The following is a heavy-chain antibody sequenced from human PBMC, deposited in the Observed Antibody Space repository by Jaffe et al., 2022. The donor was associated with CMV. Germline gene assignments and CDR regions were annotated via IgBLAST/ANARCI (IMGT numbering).Heavy chain of an antibody. Sequence: EVQLLESGGGLVQPGGSLRLSCAASGFTFGAYAMTWVRRAPGKGLEWVSSITDNSAHTFYADSVKGRFTISRDNSKGTLSLQMNSLRGEDTALYYCAKGSLTISGVVIIDGLDVWGQGTAVSVS. CDR1: GFTFGAYA. CDR3: AKGSLTISGVVIIDGLDV. D-gene: IGHD3-3*01. J-gene: IGHJ6*02. V-gene: IGHV3-23*01. CDR2: ITDNSAHT.